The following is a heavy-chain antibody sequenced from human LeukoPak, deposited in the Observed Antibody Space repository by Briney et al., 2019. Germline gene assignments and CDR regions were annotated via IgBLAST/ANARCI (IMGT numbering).Heavy chain of an antibody. D-gene: IGHD2-2*01. J-gene: IGHJ4*02. CDR1: GFTFSSYG. V-gene: IGHV3-30*18. Sequence: PGGSLRLSCAASGFTFSSYGMHWVRQAPGKGLEWVAVISYDGSNKYYADSVKGRFTISRDNSKNTLYLQMNSLRAEDTAVYYCAKAMLRIVVVPAADYWRQGTLVTVSS. CDR3: AKAMLRIVVVPAADY. CDR2: ISYDGSNK.